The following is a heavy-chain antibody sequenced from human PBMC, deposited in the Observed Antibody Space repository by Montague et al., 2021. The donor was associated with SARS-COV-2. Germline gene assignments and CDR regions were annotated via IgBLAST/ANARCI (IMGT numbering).Heavy chain of an antibody. CDR3: AKNAGSYYDHFFDY. J-gene: IGHJ4*02. CDR2: ISHTGGST. CDR1: GFTSEFTFSSYA. D-gene: IGHD3-10*01. V-gene: IGHV3-23*01. Sequence: SLRLSCAASGFTSEFTFSSYAMSWVRQAPGKGLAWISEISHTGGSTYYAASVEGRFTISRDNSNNMLYLQMSSLSADDTAIYYCAKNAGSYYDHFFDYWGRGTLVTVSS.